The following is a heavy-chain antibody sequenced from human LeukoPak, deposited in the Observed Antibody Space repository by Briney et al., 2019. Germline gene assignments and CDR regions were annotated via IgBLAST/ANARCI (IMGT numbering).Heavy chain of an antibody. J-gene: IGHJ2*01. CDR1: GFTFSNYG. CDR2: ISSGSRYI. V-gene: IGHV3-21*01. CDR3: ARADRPNWYFDL. Sequence: GGSLRLSCAASGFTFSNYGLNWVRQAPGKGLEWVSSISSGSRYIYYADSVKGRFTISRDNTRNSLYLQMNSLRAEDTAMYYCARADRPNWYFDLWGRGTLVTVSS.